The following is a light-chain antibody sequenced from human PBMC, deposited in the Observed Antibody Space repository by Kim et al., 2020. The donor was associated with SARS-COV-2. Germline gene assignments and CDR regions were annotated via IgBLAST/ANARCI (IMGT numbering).Light chain of an antibody. Sequence: DIVMTQSPPSLPVTPGEPASISCRSSQSLLYSNGYNYLDWYLQKPGQSPQLLIYLGSNRASGVPDRFSGSGSGTDFTLKISRLEAEDVGVYYCFQSLQIPRTFGQGTKLEI. CDR3: FQSLQIPRT. V-gene: IGKV2-28*01. J-gene: IGKJ2*01. CDR1: QSLLYSNGYNY. CDR2: LGS.